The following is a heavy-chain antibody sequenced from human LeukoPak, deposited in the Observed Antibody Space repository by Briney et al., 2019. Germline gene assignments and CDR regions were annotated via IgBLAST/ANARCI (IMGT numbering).Heavy chain of an antibody. CDR3: ARDPWPYYYDSRVHHGDY. D-gene: IGHD3-22*01. CDR1: GGSISSISYY. CDR2: IYYSGST. J-gene: IGHJ4*02. V-gene: IGHV4-39*07. Sequence: SETLSLTCSVSGGSISSISYYWGWIRQPPGKGLEWIGSIYYSGSTYYNPSLKSRVTISVDTSKNQFSLKLSSVTAADTAVYYCARDPWPYYYDSRVHHGDYWGQGTLVTVSS.